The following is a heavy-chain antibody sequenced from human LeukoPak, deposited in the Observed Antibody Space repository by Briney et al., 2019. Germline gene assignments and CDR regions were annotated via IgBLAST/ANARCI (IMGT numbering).Heavy chain of an antibody. Sequence: SETLSLTCTVSGGSISSGDYYWSWIRQPPGKGLEWIGYIYYSGSTYYNPSLKSRVTISVDTSKNQFSLKLSSVTAADTAIYYCARRPPNLNWFDPWGQGTLVTVSS. V-gene: IGHV4-30-4*01. CDR2: IYYSGST. CDR3: ARRPPNLNWFDP. CDR1: GGSISSGDYY. J-gene: IGHJ5*02.